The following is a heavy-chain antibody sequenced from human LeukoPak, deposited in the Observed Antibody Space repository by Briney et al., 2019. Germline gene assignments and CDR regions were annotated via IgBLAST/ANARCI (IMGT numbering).Heavy chain of an antibody. J-gene: IGHJ4*02. CDR3: ALRGY. Sequence: PSETLSLTCAVSGGSLNSYYWSWIRQSPGKGLEWIGEVDHRGNTMYNPSLKGRVTMSVDTSKNHLSLKLTSVTAADTAVYYCALRGYWGQGTLVTVSS. V-gene: IGHV4-34*01. CDR1: GGSLNSYY. CDR2: VDHRGNT.